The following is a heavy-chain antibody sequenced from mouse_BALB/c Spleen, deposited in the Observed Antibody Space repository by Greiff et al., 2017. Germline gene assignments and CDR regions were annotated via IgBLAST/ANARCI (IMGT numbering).Heavy chain of an antibody. J-gene: IGHJ2*01. Sequence: DVMLVESGGGLVKPGGSLKLSCAASGFTFSSYAMSWVRQSPEKRLEWVAEISSGGSYTYYPDTVTGRFTISRDNAKNTLYLEMSSLRSEDTAMYYCAREGITTVAFDYWGQGTTLTVSS. V-gene: IGHV5-9-4*01. CDR1: GFTFSSYA. CDR2: ISSGGSYT. CDR3: AREGITTVAFDY. D-gene: IGHD1-1*01.